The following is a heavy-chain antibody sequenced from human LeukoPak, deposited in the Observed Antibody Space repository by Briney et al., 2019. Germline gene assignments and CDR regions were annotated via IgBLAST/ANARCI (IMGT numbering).Heavy chain of an antibody. Sequence: GGSLRLSCAASGFTFSSYEMNWVRQAPGKGLEWVSYISSSGSTIYYADSVKGRFTISRDNAKNSLYLQMNSLRAEDTAVYYYAREIEYYGDNRGHAFDIWGQGTMVTVSS. D-gene: IGHD4-17*01. J-gene: IGHJ3*02. CDR3: AREIEYYGDNRGHAFDI. CDR1: GFTFSSYE. V-gene: IGHV3-48*03. CDR2: ISSSGSTI.